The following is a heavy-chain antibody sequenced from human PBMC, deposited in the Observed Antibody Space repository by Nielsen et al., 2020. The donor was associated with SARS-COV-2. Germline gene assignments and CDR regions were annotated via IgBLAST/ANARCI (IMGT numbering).Heavy chain of an antibody. V-gene: IGHV3-33*08. Sequence: GESLKISCAASGFTFSSYGMHWVRQAPGKGLEWVAVIWYDGSNKYYADSVKGRFTISRDNSKNTLYLQMNSLRDEDTAVYYCAREGGITMVRGPPLDYWGQGTLVTVSS. CDR2: IWYDGSNK. J-gene: IGHJ4*02. CDR1: GFTFSSYG. CDR3: AREGGITMVRGPPLDY. D-gene: IGHD3-10*01.